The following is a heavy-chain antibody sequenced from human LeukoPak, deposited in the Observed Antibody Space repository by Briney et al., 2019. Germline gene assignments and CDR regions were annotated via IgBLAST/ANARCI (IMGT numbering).Heavy chain of an antibody. D-gene: IGHD6-13*01. CDR2: ISSSSSYI. CDR3: AREVVAAADYYFDY. J-gene: IGHJ4*02. V-gene: IGHV3-21*01. Sequence: GGSLRLSCAASGFTFSSYSMNWVRQAPGKGLEWVSSISSSSSYIYYADSVKGRFTISRDNAKNSLYLQMNSLRAEDTAVYYCAREVVAAADYYFDYWGQGTLVTVSS. CDR1: GFTFSSYS.